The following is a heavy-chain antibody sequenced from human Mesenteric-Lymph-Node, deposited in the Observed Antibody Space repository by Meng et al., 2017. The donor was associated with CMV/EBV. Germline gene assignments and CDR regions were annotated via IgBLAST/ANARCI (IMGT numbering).Heavy chain of an antibody. CDR2: INSDGRTT. J-gene: IGHJ3*02. V-gene: IGHV3-74*01. CDR3: ARRKYDSGDYYHHAFDI. CDR1: GFTFSSYW. D-gene: IGHD3-22*01. Sequence: GGSLRLSCAASGFTFSSYWMYWVRQVPGKGLEWVSRINSDGRTTDYADSVKGRFTISRDNSKNTLYLQMNSLRAEDTAVYYCARRKYDSGDYYHHAFDIWGQGTTVTVSS.